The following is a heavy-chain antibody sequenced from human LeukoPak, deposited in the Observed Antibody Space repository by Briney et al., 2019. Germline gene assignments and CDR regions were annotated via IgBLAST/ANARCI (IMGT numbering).Heavy chain of an antibody. J-gene: IGHJ3*02. V-gene: IGHV1-2*02. CDR2: INPNSGGT. Sequence: EASVKVSCKASGYTFTGYYIHWVRQAPGQGLEWMGRINPNSGGTKYAQKLQGRVTMTRDTSISTAYMDLSRLRSDDTAVYFCARDGPLGGAFDIWGQGTMVTVSS. CDR3: ARDGPLGGAFDI. D-gene: IGHD3-16*01. CDR1: GYTFTGYY.